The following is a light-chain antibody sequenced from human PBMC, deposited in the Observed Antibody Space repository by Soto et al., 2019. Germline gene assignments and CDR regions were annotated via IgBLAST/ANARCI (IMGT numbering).Light chain of an antibody. CDR2: DSS. CDR1: YDISSS. CDR3: QQLSHYPYT. J-gene: IGKJ2*01. V-gene: IGKV1-9*01. Sequence: DIQLTQSPSFLSASVEDRVTISCRASYDISSSLAWYQQEPGKPPKLLIYDSSTLQTAVPSRFTGSGSGRKFTLTISGLQFGDFATYFCQQLSHYPYTFGQGTKLEI.